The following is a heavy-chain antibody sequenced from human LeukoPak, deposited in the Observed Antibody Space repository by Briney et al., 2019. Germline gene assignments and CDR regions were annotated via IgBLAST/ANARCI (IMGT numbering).Heavy chain of an antibody. J-gene: IGHJ3*01. D-gene: IGHD6-19*01. V-gene: IGHV4-38-2*02. CDR1: GYSISSGYY. CDR3: AKGGGWDGFDF. CDR2: IYHSGST. Sequence: SETLSLTCTVSGYSISSGYYWGWIRQPPGKGLERIGSIYHSGSTYYNPSLKSRVAISVDSSKNQFSLKLNSVTAADTAVDYCAKGGGWDGFDFWGQGTLVTVSS.